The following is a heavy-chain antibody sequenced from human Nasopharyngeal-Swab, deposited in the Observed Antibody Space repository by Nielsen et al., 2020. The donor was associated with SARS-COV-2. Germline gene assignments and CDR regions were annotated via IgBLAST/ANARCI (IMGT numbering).Heavy chain of an antibody. CDR2: IYPGDSDT. Sequence: VRQMPGKGLEWMGIIYPGDSDTRYSPSFQGQVTISADKSISTAYLQWSSLKASDTAMYYCARHSVQGRLSGFDYWGQGTLVTVSS. J-gene: IGHJ4*02. D-gene: IGHD3-10*02. CDR3: ARHSVQGRLSGFDY. V-gene: IGHV5-51*01.